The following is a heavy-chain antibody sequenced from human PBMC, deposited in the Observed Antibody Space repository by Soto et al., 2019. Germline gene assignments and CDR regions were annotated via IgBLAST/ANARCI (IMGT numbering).Heavy chain of an antibody. D-gene: IGHD3-10*01. V-gene: IGHV3-11*01. Sequence: PGGSLRLSCAASGFTFSDYYMSWIRQAPGKGLEWVSYISSSGSTIYYADSVKGRFTISRDNAKNSLYLQMNSLRAEDTAVYYCAREYYYGSGAYYMDVWGKGTTVTVSS. CDR2: ISSSGSTI. J-gene: IGHJ6*03. CDR1: GFTFSDYY. CDR3: AREYYYGSGAYYMDV.